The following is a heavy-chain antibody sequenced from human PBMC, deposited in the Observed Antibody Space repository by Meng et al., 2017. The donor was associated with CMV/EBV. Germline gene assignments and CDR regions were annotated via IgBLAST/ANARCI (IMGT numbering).Heavy chain of an antibody. D-gene: IGHD6-6*01. CDR3: ARGGSSSSETFDY. V-gene: IGHV4-59*01. Sequence: SETLSLTCTVSGGSISSYYWSWIRQPPGKGLEWIGYIYYSGSTNYNPSLKSRVTISVDTSKNQFSLKLSSVTAADTAVCYCARGGSSSSETFDYWGQGTLVTVSS. CDR1: GGSISSYY. CDR2: IYYSGST. J-gene: IGHJ4*02.